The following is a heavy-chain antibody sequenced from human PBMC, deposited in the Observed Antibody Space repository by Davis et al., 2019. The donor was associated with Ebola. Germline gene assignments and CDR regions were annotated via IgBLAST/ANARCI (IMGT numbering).Heavy chain of an antibody. J-gene: IGHJ4*02. CDR1: GGVVSSGGYS. Sequence: LRLSCAVSGGVVSSGGYSWSWIRQPPGKGLEWMDYYYYSESIYYSPSLKSRVTISVDTSKNQFSLKLTSVTAADTAVYYCARGDSYYDPSGYYAGAEAPDHWGQGTLVSVSS. CDR3: ARGDSYYDPSGYYAGAEAPDH. V-gene: IGHV4-30-4*07. D-gene: IGHD3-22*01. CDR2: YYYSESI.